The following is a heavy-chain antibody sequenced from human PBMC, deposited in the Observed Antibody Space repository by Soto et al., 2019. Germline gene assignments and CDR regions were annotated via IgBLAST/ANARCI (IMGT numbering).Heavy chain of an antibody. D-gene: IGHD1-7*01. V-gene: IGHV4-39*07. CDR1: GGSISSSSYY. J-gene: IGHJ6*02. CDR3: ARDGGTGTTGSYYYYYYGMDV. CDR2: IYYSGST. Sequence: SETLSLTCTVSGGSISSSSYYWGWIRQPPGKGLEWIGSIYYSGSTYYNPSLKSRVTISVDTSKNQFSLKLSSVTAADTAVYYCARDGGTGTTGSYYYYYYGMDVWGQGTTVTVSS.